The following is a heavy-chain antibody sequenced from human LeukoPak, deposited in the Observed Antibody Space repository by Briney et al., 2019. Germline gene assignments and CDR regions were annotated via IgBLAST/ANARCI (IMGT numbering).Heavy chain of an antibody. J-gene: IGHJ4*02. CDR2: VYTSGST. Sequence: SETLSLTCTVSGGSISSYYWSWIRQPAGKGLEWIGRVYTSGSTNYNPSLKSRVTMSVDTSKNQFSLKLSSVTAADTAVYYCARDRYCSSTSCYSAFDYWGQGTLVTVSS. V-gene: IGHV4-4*07. CDR1: GGSISSYY. CDR3: ARDRYCSSTSCYSAFDY. D-gene: IGHD2-2*01.